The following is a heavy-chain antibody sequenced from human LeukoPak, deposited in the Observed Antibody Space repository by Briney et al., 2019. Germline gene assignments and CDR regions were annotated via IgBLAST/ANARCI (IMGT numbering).Heavy chain of an antibody. J-gene: IGHJ4*02. V-gene: IGHV4-34*01. Sequence: PSETLSLTCAVYGGSFSGYYWSWIRQPPGKGLEWIGEINHSGSTYYNPSLKSRVTISVDTSKNQFSLKLSSVTAADTAVYYCARHLRVGATIDYWGQGTLVTVSS. D-gene: IGHD1-26*01. CDR2: INHSGST. CDR1: GGSFSGYY. CDR3: ARHLRVGATIDY.